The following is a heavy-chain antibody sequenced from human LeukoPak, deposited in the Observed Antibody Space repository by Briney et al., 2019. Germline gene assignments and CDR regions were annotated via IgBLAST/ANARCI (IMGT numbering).Heavy chain of an antibody. D-gene: IGHD2-15*01. V-gene: IGHV1-2*02. CDR2: INPNSGGT. CDR1: GYTLTELS. Sequence: ASVKVSCKVSGYTLTELSMHWVRQAPGQGLEWMGWINPNSGGTSYAQKFQDRVTMTRDTSISTAYMELSRLRSDDTAVYYCARGYCSGGSCYNFDYWGQGTLVTVSS. CDR3: ARGYCSGGSCYNFDY. J-gene: IGHJ4*02.